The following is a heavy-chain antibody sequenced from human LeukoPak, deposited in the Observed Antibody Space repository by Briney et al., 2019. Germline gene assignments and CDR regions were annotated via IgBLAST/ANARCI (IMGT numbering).Heavy chain of an antibody. CDR2: INHSGST. D-gene: IGHD4-23*01. CDR1: GGSFSGYY. Sequence: SETLSLTCAVYGGSFSGYYWSWIRQPPGKGLEWIGEINHSGSTNYNPSLKSRVTISVDTSKNQFSLKLSSVTAADTAVYYCARVGFRRWQRRTDNWFDPWGQGTLVTVSS. J-gene: IGHJ5*02. CDR3: ARVGFRRWQRRTDNWFDP. V-gene: IGHV4-34*01.